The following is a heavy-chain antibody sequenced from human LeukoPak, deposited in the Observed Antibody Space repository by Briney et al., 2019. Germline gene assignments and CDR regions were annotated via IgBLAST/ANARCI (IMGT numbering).Heavy chain of an antibody. CDR1: GYTFTSFG. V-gene: IGHV1-18*01. J-gene: IGHJ6*02. CDR2: IGAYNGNT. CDR3: ARVKNYGMDV. Sequence: VASVKVSCKASGYTFTSFGISWVRQAPGQGLEWTGWIGAYNGNTNYAQKFQGRVTMTTDTSTSTAYMELRSLRSDDTAVYYCARVKNYGMDVWGQGTTVTVSS. D-gene: IGHD2/OR15-2a*01.